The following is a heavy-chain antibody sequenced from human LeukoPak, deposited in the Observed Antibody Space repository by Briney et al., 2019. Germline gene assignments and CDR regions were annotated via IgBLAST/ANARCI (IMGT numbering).Heavy chain of an antibody. CDR2: IYYTGIT. Sequence: SETLSLTCTISGDSISTYYWSWIRQPPGKGLEWIGYIYYTGITNYNPSLKSRVTISIDTSKIQFSLKLSSVTAADTAVYYCARRGPITMIVVVKTGEYYFDYWGQGTLVTVSS. D-gene: IGHD3-22*01. CDR1: GDSISTYY. V-gene: IGHV4-59*08. J-gene: IGHJ4*02. CDR3: ARRGPITMIVVVKTGEYYFDY.